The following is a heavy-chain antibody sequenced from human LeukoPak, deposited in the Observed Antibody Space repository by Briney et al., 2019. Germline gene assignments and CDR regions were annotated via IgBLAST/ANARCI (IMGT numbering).Heavy chain of an antibody. J-gene: IGHJ4*02. CDR1: GFPFSSNS. CDR3: VRQMGMGVDS. D-gene: IGHD3-16*01. Sequence: RPGGSLRLSCAASGFPFSSNSMNWVRQAPGKGLEWVSVIYSGGSTYYADSVKGRFTISRDNSKNTLYLQMNSLRPEDTAVYYCVRQMGMGVDSWGQGTLVTVSS. CDR2: IYSGGST. V-gene: IGHV3-66*04.